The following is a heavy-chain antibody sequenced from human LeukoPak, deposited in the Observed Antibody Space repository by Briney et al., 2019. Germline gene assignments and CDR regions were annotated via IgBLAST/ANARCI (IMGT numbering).Heavy chain of an antibody. J-gene: IGHJ4*02. CDR2: INQRGST. Sequence: PSETLSLTCAVYGGSFSGYYCSWIRQPPGKGLEWIGAINQRGSTDYNPSLKSRVTISVDTSKNQFSLKLSSVTAADTAVYYCARLTPEERIAAAGTLAFDYWGQGTLVTVSS. CDR3: ARLTPEERIAAAGTLAFDY. CDR1: GGSFSGYY. V-gene: IGHV4-34*01. D-gene: IGHD6-13*01.